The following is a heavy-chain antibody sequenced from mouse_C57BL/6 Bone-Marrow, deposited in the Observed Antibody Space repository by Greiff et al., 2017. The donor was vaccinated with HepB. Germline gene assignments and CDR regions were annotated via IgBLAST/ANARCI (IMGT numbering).Heavy chain of an antibody. J-gene: IGHJ2*01. CDR1: GYTFTSYG. CDR2: IYPRSGNT. Sequence: QVQLKQSGAELARPGASVKLSCKASGYTFTSYGISWVKQRTGQGLEWIGEIYPRSGNTYYNEKFKGKATLTADKSSSTAYMELRSLTSEDSAVYFCARWGLGRYYFDYWGQGTTLTVSS. CDR3: ARWGLGRYYFDY. D-gene: IGHD4-1*01. V-gene: IGHV1-81*01.